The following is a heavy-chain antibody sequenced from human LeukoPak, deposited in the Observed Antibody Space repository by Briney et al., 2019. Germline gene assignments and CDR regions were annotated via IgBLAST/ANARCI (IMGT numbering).Heavy chain of an antibody. CDR1: GFTFSYYA. D-gene: IGHD3-22*01. J-gene: IGHJ4*02. CDR2: ISSNGGST. V-gene: IGHV3-64D*09. Sequence: GGSLRLSCSASGFTFSYYAMHWVRQAAGKGLEFVSGISSNGGSTYYADSLKGRFTVSRDNSNNTLYLQMSSLRAEDTAIYYCAKGPTYDSLPYYFDYWGQGTLITVSS. CDR3: AKGPTYDSLPYYFDY.